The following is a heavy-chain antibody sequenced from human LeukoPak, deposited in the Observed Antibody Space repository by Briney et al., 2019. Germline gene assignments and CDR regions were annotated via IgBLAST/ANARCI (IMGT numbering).Heavy chain of an antibody. Sequence: GGSLRLSCAASGFTFSRNSMNWVRQAPGKGLEWVSSISTSSSYIYYADSVKGRFTISRDNSKNTLYLQMNSLRAEDTAVYYCAKKRHYYDSSGYYFDYWGQGTLVTVSS. V-gene: IGHV3-21*04. J-gene: IGHJ4*02. D-gene: IGHD3-22*01. CDR2: ISTSSSYI. CDR1: GFTFSRNS. CDR3: AKKRHYYDSSGYYFDY.